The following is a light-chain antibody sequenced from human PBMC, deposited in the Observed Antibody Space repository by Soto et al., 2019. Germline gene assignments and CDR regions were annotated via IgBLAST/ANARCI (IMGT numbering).Light chain of an antibody. J-gene: IGLJ2*01. Sequence: QLVLTQPPSVSGAPGQRVTISCTGSSSNIGAGYAVHWYQQLPGTAPKLVIYGNTNRPSGVPDRFSGSMSGTSASLAITGLQAEDEADYYCQSHDSSLSVVFGGGTKLTVL. CDR3: QSHDSSLSVV. V-gene: IGLV1-40*01. CDR2: GNT. CDR1: SSNIGAGYA.